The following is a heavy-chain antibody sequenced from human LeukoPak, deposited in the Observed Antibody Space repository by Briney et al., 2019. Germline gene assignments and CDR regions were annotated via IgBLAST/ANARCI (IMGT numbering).Heavy chain of an antibody. CDR1: GGSISSYY. Sequence: PSETLSLTCTVSGGSISSYYWSWIRQPPGKGLEWIGYIYYSGSTNYNPSLKSRVTISVDTSKNQFSLKRSSVTAADTAVYYCARLRGRGYYFDYWGQGTLVTVSS. CDR3: ARLRGRGYYFDY. D-gene: IGHD3-10*01. CDR2: IYYSGST. J-gene: IGHJ4*02. V-gene: IGHV4-59*01.